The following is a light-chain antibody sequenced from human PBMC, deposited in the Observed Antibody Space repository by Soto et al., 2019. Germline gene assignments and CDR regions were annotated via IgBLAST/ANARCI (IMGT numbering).Light chain of an antibody. V-gene: IGLV2-8*01. Sequence: QSALTQPPSASGSPGQSVTISCTGNSNDVGHSSFISWYQQHPGKGPKLIIYEVSKRPSGVPDRFSGSKSGNTASPSVSGLQDEDEADYFCNAQADNGKHVFGTGTKVTVL. CDR1: SNDVGHSSF. CDR2: EVS. J-gene: IGLJ1*01. CDR3: NAQADNGKHV.